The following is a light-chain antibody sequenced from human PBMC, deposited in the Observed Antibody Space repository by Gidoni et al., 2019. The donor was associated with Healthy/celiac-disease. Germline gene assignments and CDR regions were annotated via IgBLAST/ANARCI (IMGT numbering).Light chain of an antibody. CDR1: QSVSSSY. Sequence: EIVLTQSPGTLSLSPGERATLSCRASQSVSSSYLAWYQQKPGQAPRLLIYGASSRATGSPDRFSGSGSGTDFTLTISRLEPEDLAVYYCQQYGSSPHTFGQGTKLEIK. V-gene: IGKV3-20*01. CDR3: QQYGSSPHT. CDR2: GAS. J-gene: IGKJ2*01.